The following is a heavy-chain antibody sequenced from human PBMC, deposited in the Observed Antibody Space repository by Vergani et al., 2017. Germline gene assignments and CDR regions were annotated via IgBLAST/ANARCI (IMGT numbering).Heavy chain of an antibody. CDR2: IYYSGST. CDR3: AGSYCTNGVCSNAEYFQH. Sequence: QVQLQESGPGLVKPSQTLSLTCTVSGGSISSGGYYWSWIRQHPGKGLEWIGYIYYSGSTYYNPSLKSRVTISVDTSKNQFSLKLSSVTAADTAVYYCAGSYCTNGVCSNAEYFQHWGQGTLVTVSS. J-gene: IGHJ1*01. CDR1: GGSISSGGYY. V-gene: IGHV4-31*03. D-gene: IGHD2-8*01.